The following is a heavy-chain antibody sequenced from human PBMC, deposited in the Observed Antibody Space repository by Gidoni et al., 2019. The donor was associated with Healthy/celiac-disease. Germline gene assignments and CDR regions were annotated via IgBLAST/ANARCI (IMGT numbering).Heavy chain of an antibody. CDR3: TTDRRCSTTSCSPGYYMDV. CDR2: IKSKTDGGPT. D-gene: IGHD2-2*01. V-gene: IGHV3-15*07. Sequence: EVHMVESGGGLVQPGGSLRLSCAASGFTFSNARMNWVRQAPGKGLECVGCIKSKTDGGPTDTAAPVNGRFTISRYDSKYTLYLQMNSLKTEDTAVYYCTTDRRCSTTSCSPGYYMDVWGKGTTVTVSS. J-gene: IGHJ6*03. CDR1: GFTFSNAR.